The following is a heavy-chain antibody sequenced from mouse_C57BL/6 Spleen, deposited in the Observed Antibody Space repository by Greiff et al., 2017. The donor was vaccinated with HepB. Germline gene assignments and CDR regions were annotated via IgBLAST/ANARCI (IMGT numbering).Heavy chain of an antibody. CDR1: GYTFTDYY. CDR2: INPNNGGT. D-gene: IGHD4-1*01. CDR3: VSWDGNYFDY. J-gene: IGHJ2*01. Sequence: EVQLQQSGPELVKPGASVKISCKASGYTFTDYYMNWVKQSHGKSLEWIGDINPNNGGTSYNQKFKGKATLTVDKSSSTAYMELRSLTSEDSAVYYCVSWDGNYFDYCGQGTTLTVSS. V-gene: IGHV1-26*01.